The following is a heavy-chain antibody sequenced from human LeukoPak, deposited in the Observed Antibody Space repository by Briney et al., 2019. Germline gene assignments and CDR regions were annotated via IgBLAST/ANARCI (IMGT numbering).Heavy chain of an antibody. J-gene: IGHJ5*02. CDR2: IYPSGNT. CDR1: GGSINSYY. Sequence: PSETLSLTCTISGGSINSYYWSWIRQPAGKGLEWIGRIYPSGNTNYNPSLKSRVTMSIDTSKNQFSLKVNSVTAADTAVYYCARAGGAGFDILTGYYNWFDPWGQGTLVTVCS. V-gene: IGHV4-4*07. CDR3: ARAGGAGFDILTGYYNWFDP. D-gene: IGHD3-9*01.